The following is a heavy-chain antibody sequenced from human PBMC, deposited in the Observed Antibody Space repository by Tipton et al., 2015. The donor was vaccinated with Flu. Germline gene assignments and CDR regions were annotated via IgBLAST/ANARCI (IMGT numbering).Heavy chain of an antibody. V-gene: IGHV1-8*01. Sequence: QSGPEVKKPGASVKVSCKASGYTFTSYDINWVRQATGQGLEWMGWMNPNSGNTGYAQKFQGRVTMTRNTSISTAYMELSSLRSEDTAVYYCARAAPGSRGIAAANDAFDIWGQGTMVTVSS. D-gene: IGHD6-13*01. J-gene: IGHJ3*02. CDR3: ARAAPGSRGIAAANDAFDI. CDR1: GYTFTSYD. CDR2: MNPNSGNT.